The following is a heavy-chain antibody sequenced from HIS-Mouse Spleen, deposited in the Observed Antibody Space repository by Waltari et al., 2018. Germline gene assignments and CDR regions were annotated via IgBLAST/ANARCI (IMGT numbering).Heavy chain of an antibody. Sequence: EVQLVASGGGLVRPGGSVRLSCSASGFTFSSSRRNWVRQAPGKGLEWVSSISSSSSYIYYADSVKGRFTISRDNAKNSLYLQMNSLRAEDTAVYYCASLYYDILTGYYRDYWGQGTLVTVSS. CDR3: ASLYYDILTGYYRDY. CDR1: GFTFSSSR. V-gene: IGHV3-21*01. J-gene: IGHJ4*02. CDR2: ISSSSSYI. D-gene: IGHD3-9*01.